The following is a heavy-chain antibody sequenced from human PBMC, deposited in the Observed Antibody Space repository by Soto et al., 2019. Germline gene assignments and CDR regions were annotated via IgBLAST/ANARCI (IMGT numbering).Heavy chain of an antibody. CDR2: INHSGST. D-gene: IGHD3-22*01. J-gene: IGHJ4*02. CDR1: GGSFSGYY. CDR3: ARGLGITMIVVPKYFDY. V-gene: IGHV4-34*01. Sequence: PSETLSLTCAVYGGSFSGYYWSWIRQPPGKGLEWIGEINHSGSTNYNPSLKSRVTISVDTSKNQFSLKLSSVTAADTAVYYCARGLGITMIVVPKYFDYWGQGTLVTVSS.